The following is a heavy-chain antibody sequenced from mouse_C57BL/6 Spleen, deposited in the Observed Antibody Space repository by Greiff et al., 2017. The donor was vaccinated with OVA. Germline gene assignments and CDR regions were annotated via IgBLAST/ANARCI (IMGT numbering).Heavy chain of an antibody. CDR2: ISSGGSYT. CDR1: GFTFSSYG. V-gene: IGHV5-6*01. CDR3: ARQGTGTNAMDY. Sequence: EVQGVESGGDLVKPGRSLKLSCAASGFTFSSYGMSWVRQTPDKRLEWVATISSGGSYTYYPDSVKGRFTISRDNAKNTLYLQMSSLKSEDTAMYYCARQGTGTNAMDYWGQGTSVTVSS. J-gene: IGHJ4*01. D-gene: IGHD4-1*01.